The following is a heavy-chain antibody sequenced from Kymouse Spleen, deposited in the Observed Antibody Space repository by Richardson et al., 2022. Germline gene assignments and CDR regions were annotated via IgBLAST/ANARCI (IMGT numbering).Heavy chain of an antibody. J-gene: IGHJ4*02. V-gene: IGHV3-30*18. D-gene: IGHD6-13*01. CDR2: ISYDGSNK. CDR1: GFTFSSYG. Sequence: QVQLVESGGGVVQPGRSLRLSCAASGFTFSSYGMHWVRQAPGKGLEWVAVISYDGSNKYYADSVKGRFTISRDNSKNTLYLQMNSLRAEDTAVYYCAKEYSSSWYGPF*LLGPGNPGHRLL. CDR3: AKEYSSSWYGPF*L.